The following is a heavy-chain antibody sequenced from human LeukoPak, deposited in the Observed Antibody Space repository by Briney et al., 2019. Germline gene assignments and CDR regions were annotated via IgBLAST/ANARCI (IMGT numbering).Heavy chain of an antibody. CDR3: ARHVQQWLAPYYFDY. J-gene: IGHJ4*02. CDR1: GGSISSSSYY. Sequence: PSETLSPTCTVSGGSISSSSYYWGWIRQPPGKGLEWIGSIYYSGSTYYNPSLKSRVTISVDTSKNQFSLKLSSVTAADTAVYYCARHVQQWLAPYYFDYWGQGTLVTVSS. CDR2: IYYSGST. V-gene: IGHV4-39*01. D-gene: IGHD6-19*01.